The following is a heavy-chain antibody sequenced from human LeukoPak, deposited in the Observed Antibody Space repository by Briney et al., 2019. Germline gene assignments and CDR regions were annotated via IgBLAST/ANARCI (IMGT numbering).Heavy chain of an antibody. CDR3: ARAAWNNWFDP. V-gene: IGHV4-59*01. CDR1: GGSISSYY. D-gene: IGHD1-1*01. Sequence: SETLSLTCTVSGGSISSYYWSWIRQPPGKGLEWIGYIYYSGSTNYNPSLKSRVTMSVDTPKNQFSLKLSSMTAADTAVYYCARAAWNNWFDPWGQGTLVTVSS. CDR2: IYYSGST. J-gene: IGHJ5*02.